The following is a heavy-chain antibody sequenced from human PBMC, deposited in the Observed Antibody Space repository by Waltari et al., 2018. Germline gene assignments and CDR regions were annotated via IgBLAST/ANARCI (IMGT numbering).Heavy chain of an antibody. V-gene: IGHV4-59*01. CDR1: GGSISSYY. CDR2: IYYRGST. D-gene: IGHD6-13*01. CDR3: ARGYVAAVGNYYYYMDV. J-gene: IGHJ6*03. Sequence: QVQLQESGPGLVKPSETLSLTCTVSGGSISSYYWSWIRQPPGKGLEWIGYIYYRGSTNYNPSLKSRVTISVDTSKNQFSLKLSSVTAADTAVYYCARGYVAAVGNYYYYMDVWGKGTTVTVSS.